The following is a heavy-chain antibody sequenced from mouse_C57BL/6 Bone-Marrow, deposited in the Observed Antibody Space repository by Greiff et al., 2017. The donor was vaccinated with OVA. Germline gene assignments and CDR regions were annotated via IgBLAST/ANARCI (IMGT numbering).Heavy chain of an antibody. Sequence: EVMLVESGGGLVQPKGSLKLSCAASGFSFNTYAMNWVRQAPGKGLEWVARIRSKSNNYATYYADSVKDRFTISRDDSESMLYLQMNNLKTEDTAMYYCVRPGLYAMDYWGQGTSVTVSS. CDR2: IRSKSNNYAT. CDR3: VRPGLYAMDY. D-gene: IGHD3-1*01. V-gene: IGHV10-1*01. CDR1: GFSFNTYA. J-gene: IGHJ4*01.